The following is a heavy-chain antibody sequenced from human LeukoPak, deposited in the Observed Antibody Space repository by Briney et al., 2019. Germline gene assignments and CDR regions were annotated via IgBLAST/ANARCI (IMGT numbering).Heavy chain of an antibody. V-gene: IGHV3-73*01. CDR1: GFTFSGSA. CDR2: IRSTANGYAT. D-gene: IGHD3-10*01. J-gene: IGHJ4*02. Sequence: GGSLRLSCAASGFTFSGSALHWVRQTSGKGLEWVGRIRSTANGYATAYAASVKGRFTISRDDSKNTAYLQMDSLKTEDTAVYYCTGNYYGSGSYADFDYWGQGTLVTVSS. CDR3: TGNYYGSGSYADFDY.